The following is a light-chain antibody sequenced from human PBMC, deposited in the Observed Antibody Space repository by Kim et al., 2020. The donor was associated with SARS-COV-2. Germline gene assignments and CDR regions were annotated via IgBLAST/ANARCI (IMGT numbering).Light chain of an antibody. Sequence: DIQMTQSPSSLSASVGDRVTITCRASHYISYYLNWYQQKPGKAPNLLIYAASSLQSGVPSRFSGSGSGADFTLTISSLQPEDFATYYCQQSYTNITFGQGTRLEIK. CDR3: QQSYTNIT. CDR1: HYISYY. CDR2: AAS. V-gene: IGKV1-39*01. J-gene: IGKJ5*01.